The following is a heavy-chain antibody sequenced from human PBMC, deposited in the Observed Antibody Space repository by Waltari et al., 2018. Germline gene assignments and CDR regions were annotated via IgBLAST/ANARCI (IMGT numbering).Heavy chain of an antibody. CDR3: ARAGLGSPLQWLQLLDS. V-gene: IGHV3-53*01. CDR2: IYAGSGDT. CDR1: GFTINNNY. D-gene: IGHD5-12*01. J-gene: IGHJ4*02. Sequence: EVQLVESGGGLIQPGGSLRLSCAASGFTINNNYMSWVRQAPGKGLEWVSVIYAGSGDTFYAESVKGRFTVSRDNSKNTLYLDLNSLTAEDTAVYYCARAGLGSPLQWLQLLDSWGRGTLVTVSS.